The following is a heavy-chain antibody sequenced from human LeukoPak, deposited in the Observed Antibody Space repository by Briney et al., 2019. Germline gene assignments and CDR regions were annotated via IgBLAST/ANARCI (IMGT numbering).Heavy chain of an antibody. J-gene: IGHJ6*02. CDR1: GFKFSSYW. Sequence: GESLKISCKGSGFKFSSYWIGWVRQMPGKGLEWMGIIYPGDSDTKYSPSFQGRVSISADKSSSTAYLQWNSLAASDTAMYYCARYSSSSLGDQEYYYCGMDVWGQGTTVTVSS. CDR3: ARYSSSSLGDQEYYYCGMDV. V-gene: IGHV5-51*01. CDR2: IYPGDSDT. D-gene: IGHD6-6*01.